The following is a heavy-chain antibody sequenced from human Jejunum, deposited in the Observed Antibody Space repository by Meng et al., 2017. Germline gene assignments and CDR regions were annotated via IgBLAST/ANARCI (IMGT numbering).Heavy chain of an antibody. Sequence: GSLKISCTGSGFTFSDYAMSWVRQAPGKGPEWVSALSASGETIYYTDSVKGRFTISRDNSRNTQYLEMNSLRAEDTALYYCASWREGSGSYFENWGQGTLVTVSS. CDR2: LSASGETI. CDR3: ASWREGSGSYFEN. V-gene: IGHV3-23*01. D-gene: IGHD3-10*01. J-gene: IGHJ4*02. CDR1: GFTFSDYA.